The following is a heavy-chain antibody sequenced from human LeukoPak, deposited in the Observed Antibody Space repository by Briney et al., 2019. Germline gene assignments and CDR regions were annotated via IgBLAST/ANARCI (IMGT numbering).Heavy chain of an antibody. CDR3: ARDGGTGIPFDY. Sequence: PGGSLRLSCAASGFTFSSYSMNWVRQAPGKGLECVSSISSSSSYIYYADSVKGRITISRDNAKNSLYLQMNSLRAEDTAIYYCARDGGTGIPFDYWGQGTLVTVSS. CDR1: GFTFSSYS. D-gene: IGHD1-1*01. J-gene: IGHJ4*02. CDR2: ISSSSSYI. V-gene: IGHV3-21*01.